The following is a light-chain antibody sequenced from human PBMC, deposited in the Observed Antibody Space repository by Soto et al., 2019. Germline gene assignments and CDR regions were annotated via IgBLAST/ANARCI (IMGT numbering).Light chain of an antibody. CDR2: GAS. CDR3: QQHSHWPPWT. CDR1: QNVSTF. J-gene: IGKJ1*01. V-gene: IGKV3-11*01. Sequence: EVDLPQSPATLSLSPGERATLSCRASQNVSTFLDWYQQKPGQAPRILIYGASNRATGIPARFSGSGSGTDFTLTISSLEPEDFAVYYCQQHSHWPPWTFGQGTRVEIQ.